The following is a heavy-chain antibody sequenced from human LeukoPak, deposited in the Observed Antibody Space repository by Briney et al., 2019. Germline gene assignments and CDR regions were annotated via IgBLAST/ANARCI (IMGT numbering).Heavy chain of an antibody. Sequence: GGSLRLSCAASGFTFDDYTMHWVRQAPGKGLEWVSLISWDGGSTYYADSVKGRFTISRDNSKNSLYLQMNSLRTEDTALYYCAKDGGDYYYYMDVWGKGTTVTISS. CDR2: ISWDGGST. V-gene: IGHV3-43*01. CDR1: GFTFDDYT. CDR3: AKDGGDYYYYMDV. D-gene: IGHD4-17*01. J-gene: IGHJ6*03.